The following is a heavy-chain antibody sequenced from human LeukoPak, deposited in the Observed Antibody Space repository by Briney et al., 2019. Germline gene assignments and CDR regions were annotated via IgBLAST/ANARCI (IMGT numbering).Heavy chain of an antibody. CDR1: GGSISSYY. V-gene: IGHV4-59*01. D-gene: IGHD6-13*01. CDR3: ARGGWLQLSLDV. J-gene: IGHJ6*02. CDR2: IYNSGST. Sequence: SETLSLTCTVSGGSISSYYWSWIRQPPGKGLEWIGNIYNSGSTNYNPSLKSRVTISGDTSKNQFSLKLSSVTAADTAVYYCARGGWLQLSLDVWGQGTTVTVSS.